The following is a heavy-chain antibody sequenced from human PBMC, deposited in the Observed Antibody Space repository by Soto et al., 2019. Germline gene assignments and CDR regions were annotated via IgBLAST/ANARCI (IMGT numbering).Heavy chain of an antibody. J-gene: IGHJ6*02. CDR3: ARFSHRGLGYYYGMDV. CDR2: IIPIFGTA. CDR1: GGTFSSYA. V-gene: IGHV1-69*13. Sequence: SVKVSCKASGGTFSSYAISWVRQAPGQGLEWMGGIIPIFGTANYAQKFQGRVTITADESTSTAYMELSSLRSEDTAVYYCARFSHRGLGYYYGMDVWGQGTTVTVSS. D-gene: IGHD5-12*01.